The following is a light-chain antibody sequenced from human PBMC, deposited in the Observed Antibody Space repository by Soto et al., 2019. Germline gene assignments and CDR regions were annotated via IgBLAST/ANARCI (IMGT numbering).Light chain of an antibody. CDR1: SSDVGSYNL. CDR3: CSYASSNTLI. V-gene: IGLV2-23*01. CDR2: EGS. J-gene: IGLJ2*01. Sequence: QSALTQPASVSGSPGRSITISCTGTSSDVGSYNLVSWYQQHPGKAPKLMIYEGSERPSGVSNRFSGSKSGNTASLTISGLQAEDEADYYCCSYASSNTLIFGGGTKLTVL.